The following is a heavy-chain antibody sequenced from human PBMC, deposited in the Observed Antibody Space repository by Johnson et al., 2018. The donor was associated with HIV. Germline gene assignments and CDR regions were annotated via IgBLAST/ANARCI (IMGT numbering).Heavy chain of an antibody. CDR2: IYSGGST. D-gene: IGHD2-8*01. Sequence: VQLVESGGGLIQPGGSLRLSCAASGFTVSSNYMSWVRQAPGKGLEWAAVIYSGGSTYYADSVQGRFPISRANSKNTLHLQMNSLRPEYTAVYYCARNSGNGLVLRGDAFDMWGQGTMVTVSS. V-gene: IGHV3-66*03. CDR3: ARNSGNGLVLRGDAFDM. CDR1: GFTVSSNY. J-gene: IGHJ3*02.